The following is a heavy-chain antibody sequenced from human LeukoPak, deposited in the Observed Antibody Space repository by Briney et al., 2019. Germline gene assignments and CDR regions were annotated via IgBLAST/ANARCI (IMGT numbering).Heavy chain of an antibody. J-gene: IGHJ4*02. V-gene: IGHV3-23*01. D-gene: IGHD3-22*01. CDR3: AKDAYYYDSSGYYVY. CDR2: ISGSGGST. CDR1: GFTFSSYA. Sequence: PGGSLRLSCAASGFTFSSYAMSWVRQAPGNGLEWVSAISGSGGSTYYADSVKGRFTISRDNSKNTLYLQMNSLRAEDTAVYYCAKDAYYYDSSGYYVYWGQGTLVTVSS.